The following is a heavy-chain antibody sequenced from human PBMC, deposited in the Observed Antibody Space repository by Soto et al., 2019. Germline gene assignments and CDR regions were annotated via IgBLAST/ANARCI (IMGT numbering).Heavy chain of an antibody. J-gene: IGHJ4*02. D-gene: IGHD5-18*01. Sequence: EVQLVESGGGLVQPGGSLRLSCAASGFTFSDRYMDWLRQAPGKGLEWVGRIRIKGNSYSTEYAASVKGRFTISRDDSKGSLYLQMNSLKTEDTAVYYCARSDSYGPFDYWGQGTLVTVSS. CDR2: IRIKGNSYST. V-gene: IGHV3-72*01. CDR3: ARSDSYGPFDY. CDR1: GFTFSDRY.